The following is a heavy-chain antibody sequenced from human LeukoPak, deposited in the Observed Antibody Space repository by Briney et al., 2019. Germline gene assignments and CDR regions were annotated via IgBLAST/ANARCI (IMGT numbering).Heavy chain of an antibody. V-gene: IGHV3-48*01. CDR3: ARDRGGNGWDY. CDR1: GFTFRTYN. D-gene: IGHD3-16*01. Sequence: PGGSLRLSCAASGFTFRTYNMNWVRQAPGKGLEWISYISSSSDTIYYADSVKGRFTISRDNAKNSLYLQMNSLRAEDTAVYYCARDRGGNGWDYWGQGTLVTVSS. CDR2: ISSSSDTI. J-gene: IGHJ4*02.